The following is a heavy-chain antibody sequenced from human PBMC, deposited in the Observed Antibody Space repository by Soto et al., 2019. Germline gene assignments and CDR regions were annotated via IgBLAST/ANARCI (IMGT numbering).Heavy chain of an antibody. D-gene: IGHD5-18*01. Sequence: ASLKVYCKTSGYTFTSYGISCVRHTRGEGLEWMGWISAYNGNTNYAQKLQGRVTMTTDTSTSTAYTELRSLRSDDTAVYYCARDIPGYSYGPGAFDIWGQGTMVTVSS. J-gene: IGHJ3*02. CDR2: ISAYNGNT. CDR1: GYTFTSYG. V-gene: IGHV1-18*01. CDR3: ARDIPGYSYGPGAFDI.